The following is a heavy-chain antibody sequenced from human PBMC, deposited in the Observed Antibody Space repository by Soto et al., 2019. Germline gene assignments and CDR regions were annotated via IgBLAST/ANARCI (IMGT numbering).Heavy chain of an antibody. J-gene: IGHJ4*02. V-gene: IGHV1-69*02. CDR2: IFPLTDIP. D-gene: IGHD3-16*02. CDR1: GGTFRNYP. Sequence: QVQLVQSGTEVKKPGSSVKVSCKASGGTFRNYPINWVRQAPGQGLEWMGSIFPLTDIPDYAQNFQARLTISADKSTSTAYMELSSLTSEDTAMYFCARGPFVVLNYFDSWGQGTLVTVSS. CDR3: ARGPFVVLNYFDS.